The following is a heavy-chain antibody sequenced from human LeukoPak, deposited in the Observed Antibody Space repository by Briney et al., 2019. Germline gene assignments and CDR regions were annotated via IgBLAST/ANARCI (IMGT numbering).Heavy chain of an antibody. Sequence: GASVKVSCKASGGTFSSYAISWVRQAPGQGLEWMGGIFPIFGTANYAQKFQGRVTITADESTSTAYMELSSLRSEDTAVYYCARDLYRTVVVPHYFDYWGQGTLVTVSS. J-gene: IGHJ4*02. D-gene: IGHD3-22*01. CDR1: GGTFSSYA. CDR2: IFPIFGTA. V-gene: IGHV1-69*13. CDR3: ARDLYRTVVVPHYFDY.